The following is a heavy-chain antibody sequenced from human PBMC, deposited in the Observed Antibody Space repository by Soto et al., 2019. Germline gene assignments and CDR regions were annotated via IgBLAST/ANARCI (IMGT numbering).Heavy chain of an antibody. D-gene: IGHD2-8*01. CDR3: ASEDQNGANYYLDY. J-gene: IGHJ4*02. V-gene: IGHV1-2*02. CDR2: ISPHSGGP. Sequence: ASVKVSCKASGYTFTGYYIHWVRQAPGQGLEWMGSISPHSGGPNYAQRFQGRVTMTRDTSMTTVYMEMSGLTSDDTAVSYCASEDQNGANYYLDYWGQGTLVTVSS. CDR1: GYTFTGYY.